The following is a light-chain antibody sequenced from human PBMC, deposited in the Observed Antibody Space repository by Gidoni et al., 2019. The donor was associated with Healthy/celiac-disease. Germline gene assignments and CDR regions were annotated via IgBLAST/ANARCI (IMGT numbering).Light chain of an antibody. CDR3: QQYNNWPLT. V-gene: IGKV3-15*01. CDR1: QSVSSN. J-gene: IGKJ4*01. CDR2: GAS. Sequence: PATLSVSPGERATLSCRASQSVSSNLAWYQQKPGQAPRLLIYGASTRATGIPARFSGSGSGTEFTLTISGLQSEDFAVYYCQQYNNWPLTFGGXTKVEIK.